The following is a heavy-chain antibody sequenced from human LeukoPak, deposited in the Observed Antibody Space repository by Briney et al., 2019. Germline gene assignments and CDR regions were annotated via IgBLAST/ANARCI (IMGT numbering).Heavy chain of an antibody. J-gene: IGHJ6*03. Sequence: GGSLRLSCAASGFTFSSYSMNWVRQAPGKGLEWVSYISSSSSTIYYADSVKGRFTISRDNAKNSLYLQMNSLRAEDTAVYYCARARAGYYYMDVWGKGTTVTVSS. CDR2: ISSSSSTI. CDR1: GFTFSSYS. V-gene: IGHV3-48*01. CDR3: ARARAGYYYMDV.